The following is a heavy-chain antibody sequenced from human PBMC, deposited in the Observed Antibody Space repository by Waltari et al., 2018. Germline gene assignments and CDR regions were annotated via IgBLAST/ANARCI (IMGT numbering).Heavy chain of an antibody. CDR3: ARVQDYGGNPRPWGY. D-gene: IGHD2-15*01. CDR2: ISHGGST. J-gene: IGHJ4*02. V-gene: IGHV4-34*01. Sequence: QVQLQQWGAGLLKPSETLSLTCAVYGGSFTGSYWSWIRQPPGKGLEWIGEISHGGSTDYNPSLKSRVTISADTSKNQFSLKLNSVTAADTAVYYCARVQDYGGNPRPWGYWGQGTLVTVSS. CDR1: GGSFTGSY.